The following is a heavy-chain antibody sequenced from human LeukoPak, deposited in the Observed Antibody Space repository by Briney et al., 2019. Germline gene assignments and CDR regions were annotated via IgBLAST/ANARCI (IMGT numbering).Heavy chain of an antibody. V-gene: IGHV3-23*01. D-gene: IGHD3-22*01. CDR1: GFTFSDYA. J-gene: IGHJ4*02. CDR2: ITGGGRT. CDR3: AKRGYYDSGALRAPFEY. Sequence: PGGSLRLSYAASGFTFSDYAMSWVRQAPGKGPEWVSAITGGGRTYYADSVKGRFTISRGSSKNTLYLQMNSLRAEDTAIYYCAKRGYYDSGALRAPFEYWGQGTLVTVSS.